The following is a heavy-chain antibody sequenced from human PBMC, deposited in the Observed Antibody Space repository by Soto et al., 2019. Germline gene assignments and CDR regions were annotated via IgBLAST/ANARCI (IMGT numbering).Heavy chain of an antibody. CDR3: ARGVTMVRGVIPHLDY. Sequence: ASVKVSCKASGYTFTSYYMHWVRQAPGQGLEWMGIINPSGGSTSYAQKFQGRVTMTRDTSTSTVYMELSSLRSEDTAVYYCARGVTMVRGVIPHLDYWGQGTLVTLSS. J-gene: IGHJ4*02. V-gene: IGHV1-46*01. D-gene: IGHD3-10*01. CDR1: GYTFTSYY. CDR2: INPSGGST.